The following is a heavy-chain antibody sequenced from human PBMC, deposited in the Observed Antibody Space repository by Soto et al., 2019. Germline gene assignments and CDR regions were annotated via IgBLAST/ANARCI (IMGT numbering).Heavy chain of an antibody. CDR1: GFTFRNYA. D-gene: IGHD3-3*01. CDR2: ISYDGSNK. V-gene: IGHV3-30-3*01. Sequence: QVQLVESGGSVVQPGRSLRLSCAPSGFTFRNYAMHWVRQAPGKGLEWVAVISYDGSNKYYADSVKGRFTISRDNSKNTLYRQMNSLRAEDTAVYYCARDKRDLRFLEWSYYFDYWGQGTLVTVSS. CDR3: ARDKRDLRFLEWSYYFDY. J-gene: IGHJ4*02.